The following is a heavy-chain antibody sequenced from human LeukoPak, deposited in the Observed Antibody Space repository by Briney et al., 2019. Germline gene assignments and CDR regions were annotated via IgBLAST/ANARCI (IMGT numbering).Heavy chain of an antibody. J-gene: IGHJ4*02. CDR2: INHSGST. V-gene: IGHV4-34*01. D-gene: IGHD4-17*01. CDR1: GGSFSGYY. Sequence: PSETLSLTCAVYGGSFSGYYWSWIRQPPGKGLEWIGEINHSGSTNYNPSLKSRVTISVDTSKNQFSLKLSSVTAADTAVYYCARGITVTTLLDYWGQGTLVTVSS. CDR3: ARGITVTTLLDY.